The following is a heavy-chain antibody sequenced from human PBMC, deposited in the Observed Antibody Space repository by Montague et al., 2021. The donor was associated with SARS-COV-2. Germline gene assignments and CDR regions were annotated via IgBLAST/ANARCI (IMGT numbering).Heavy chain of an antibody. CDR1: GGSFSGYY. CDR3: ARGLDHNKGGDY. V-gene: IGHV4-34*01. CDR2: INHSGSA. J-gene: IGHJ4*02. Sequence: SETLSLTCAVYGGSFSGYYWSWIRQPPGKGLEWIGEINHSGSANYNPSLMSRVTLSLGTSSNPFSLKLTSVTAADTAVYYCARGLDHNKGGDYWGQGILVIVSS. D-gene: IGHD3-16*01.